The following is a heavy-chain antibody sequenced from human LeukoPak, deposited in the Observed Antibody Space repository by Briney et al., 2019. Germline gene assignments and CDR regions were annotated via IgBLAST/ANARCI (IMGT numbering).Heavy chain of an antibody. CDR1: GGTFSSYA. J-gene: IGHJ4*02. Sequence: ASVKVSCKASGGTFSSYAISWVRQAPGQGLEWMGKINPSGGTTNYAQKFQGRVTLTRDTSTSTVYMELSSLRSEDSAVYYCARSPYTYGSLFYLDNWGQGTLVTVSS. CDR3: ARSPYTYGSLFYLDN. CDR2: INPSGGTT. V-gene: IGHV1-46*01. D-gene: IGHD5-18*01.